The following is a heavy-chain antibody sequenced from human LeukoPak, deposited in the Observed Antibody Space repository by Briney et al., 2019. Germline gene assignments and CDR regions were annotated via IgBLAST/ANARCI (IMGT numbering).Heavy chain of an antibody. CDR3: ARDLLDYGDGFDY. D-gene: IGHD4-17*01. J-gene: IGHJ4*02. V-gene: IGHV1-2*02. CDR1: GYTFTVYY. Sequence: ASVKVSCKSSGYTFTVYYMHWVRQAPGQGLEWMGWINPNSGGTNYAQKFQGRVTMTRDTSISTAYMELSRLRSDDTAVYYCARDLLDYGDGFDYWGQGTLVTVSS. CDR2: INPNSGGT.